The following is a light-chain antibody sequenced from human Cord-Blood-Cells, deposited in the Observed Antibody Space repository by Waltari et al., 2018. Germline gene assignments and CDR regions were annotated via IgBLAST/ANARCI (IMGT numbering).Light chain of an antibody. V-gene: IGKV3-15*01. CDR2: GAS. CDR3: QQYNNWPGT. CDR1: QSVSSK. J-gene: IGKJ1*01. Sequence: IVMTQSPPTLSVSPGARATISSRASQSVSSKLAWYQQKPGKAPRLLIYGASTRATGIPARFSGSGSGTEFTLTISSLQSEDFAVYYCQQYNNWPGTFGQGTKVEIK.